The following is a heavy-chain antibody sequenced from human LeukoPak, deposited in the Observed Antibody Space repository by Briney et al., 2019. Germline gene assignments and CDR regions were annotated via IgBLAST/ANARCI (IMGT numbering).Heavy chain of an antibody. CDR3: AKDPGYSSSYDY. CDR2: ISGSGGST. J-gene: IGHJ4*02. D-gene: IGHD6-13*01. V-gene: IGHV3-23*01. Sequence: GSLRLSCAASGFTFSSYAMSWVRQAPGKGLEWVSAISGSGGSTYYADSVKGRFTISRDNSKNTLYLQMNSLRAEDTAVYYCAKDPGYSSSYDYWGQGTLVTVSS. CDR1: GFTFSSYA.